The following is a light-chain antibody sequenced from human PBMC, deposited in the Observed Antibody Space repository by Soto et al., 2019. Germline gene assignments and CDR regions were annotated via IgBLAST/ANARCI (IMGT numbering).Light chain of an antibody. Sequence: QAVLGQPHSESGNPGQRVTVSCCTTNSRSGSNYVYWYQQLPGAAPKLLIYRNDQRPSGVPDRFSASKSGTSASLAISGLRSDDEANYFGTKGDDSLRIYEFGRGAKVTVL. J-gene: IGLJ1*01. V-gene: IGLV1-47*01. CDR1: NSRSGSNY. CDR3: TKGDDSLRIYE. CDR2: RND.